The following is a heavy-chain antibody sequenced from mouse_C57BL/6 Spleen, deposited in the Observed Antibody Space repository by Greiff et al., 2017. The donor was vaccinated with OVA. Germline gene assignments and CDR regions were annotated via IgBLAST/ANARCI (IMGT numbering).Heavy chain of an antibody. D-gene: IGHD4-1*01. V-gene: IGHV7-3*01. CDR2: IRNKANGYTT. J-gene: IGHJ1*03. CDR1: GFTFTDYY. Sequence: EVQGVEPGGGLVQPGGSLSLSCAASGFTFTDYYMSWVRQPPGKALEWLGFIRNKANGYTTEYSASVKGRFTISRDNSQSILYLQMNALRAEDSATYYCARLTGKNCDVWGTGTTVTVSS. CDR3: ARLTGKNCDV.